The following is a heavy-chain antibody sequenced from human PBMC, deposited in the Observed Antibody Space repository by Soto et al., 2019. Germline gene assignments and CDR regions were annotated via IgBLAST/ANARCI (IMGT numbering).Heavy chain of an antibody. CDR1: GGSISSGDYF. Sequence: SETLSLTCTVSGGSISSGDYFWGWIRQPPGKGLEWIGSISYSGSTYYNPSLKSRVTISVDTSKNQFSLKLSSVTAADTAVYYCARHADLYYFDYWGQGTLVTVSS. CDR3: ARHADLYYFDY. V-gene: IGHV4-39*01. J-gene: IGHJ4*02. CDR2: ISYSGST.